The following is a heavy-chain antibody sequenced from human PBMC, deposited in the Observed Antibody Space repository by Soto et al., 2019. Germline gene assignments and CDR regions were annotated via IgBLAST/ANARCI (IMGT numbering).Heavy chain of an antibody. D-gene: IGHD3-22*01. CDR2: VYYTGST. CDR1: GDSISTFY. Sequence: SETLSLTCTVSGDSISTFYWGWMRQSPGKELEWIGYVYYTGSTNYNPSLKSRVTISVDRSKNQFSLKLTSANAADTAVYYCARGRTVRNYADDSSDYFYFFDYWGQGTQVPVYS. CDR3: ARGRTVRNYADDSSDYFYFFDY. V-gene: IGHV4-59*01. J-gene: IGHJ4*02.